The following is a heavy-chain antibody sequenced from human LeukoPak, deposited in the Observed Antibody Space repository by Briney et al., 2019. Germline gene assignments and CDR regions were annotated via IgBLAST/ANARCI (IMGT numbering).Heavy chain of an antibody. J-gene: IGHJ4*02. D-gene: IGHD2-15*01. CDR3: ARDTPLGLLYYFDY. CDR2: INAGNGNT. CDR1: GHTFTSYT. V-gene: IGHV1-3*01. Sequence: ASVKVSCKASGHTFTSYTMHWVRQAPGQRLEWMGWINAGNGNTKYSQKFQGRVTITRDTSASTAYMELSSLRSEDTAVYYCARDTPLGLLYYFDYWGQGTLVTVSS.